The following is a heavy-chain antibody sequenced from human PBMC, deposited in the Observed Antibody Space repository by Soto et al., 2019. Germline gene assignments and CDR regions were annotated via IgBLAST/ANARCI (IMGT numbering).Heavy chain of an antibody. J-gene: IGHJ1*01. D-gene: IGHD2-21*02. CDR1: GGSISSSSYY. Sequence: QLQLQESGPGLVKPSETLSLTCTVSGGSISSSSYYWGWIRQPPGKGLEWIGSIYYSGSTYYNPSLKSRATISVDTSKKQFSLKLSSVTAADTAVYYCVVVVTATTEYFQHWGQGTLVTVSS. CDR3: VVVVTATTEYFQH. V-gene: IGHV4-39*01. CDR2: IYYSGST.